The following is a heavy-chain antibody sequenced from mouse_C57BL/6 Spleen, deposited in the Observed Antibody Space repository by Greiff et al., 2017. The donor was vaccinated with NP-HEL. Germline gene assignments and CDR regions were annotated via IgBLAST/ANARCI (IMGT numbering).Heavy chain of an antibody. CDR1: GYTFTDYE. D-gene: IGHD2-4*01. V-gene: IGHV1-15*01. CDR3: TRRGDYRGFAY. CDR2: IDPETGGT. Sequence: QVQLQHSGAELVRPGASVTLSCKASGYTFTDYEMHWVKQTPVHGLEWIGAIDPETGGTAYNQKFKGKAILTADKSSSTAYMELRSLTSEDSAVYYCTRRGDYRGFAYWGQGTLVTVSA. J-gene: IGHJ3*01.